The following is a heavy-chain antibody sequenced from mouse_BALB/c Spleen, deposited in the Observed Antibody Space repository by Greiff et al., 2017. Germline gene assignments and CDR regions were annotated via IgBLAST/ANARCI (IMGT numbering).Heavy chain of an antibody. J-gene: IGHJ3*01. V-gene: IGHV1-14*01. Sequence: EVQLQQSGPELVKPGASVKMSCKASGYTFTSYVMHWVKQKPGQGLEWIGYINPYNDGTKYNEKFNGKATLTSDKSSSTAYMELSSLTSEDSAVYYCAKAKIYYGNYWFSYWGQGTLVTVSA. CDR3: AKAKIYYGNYWFSY. CDR1: GYTFTSYV. D-gene: IGHD2-1*01. CDR2: INPYNDGT.